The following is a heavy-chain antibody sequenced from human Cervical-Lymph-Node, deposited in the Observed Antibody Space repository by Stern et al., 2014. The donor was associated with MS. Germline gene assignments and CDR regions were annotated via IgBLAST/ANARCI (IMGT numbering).Heavy chain of an antibody. CDR1: GYTFTDNY. CDR2: INPNSGGT. Sequence: VQLVESGAEVKKPGASVKVSCKASGYTFTDNYVHWVRQAPGHGLEWMGWINPNSGGTHYAHKFQGRVTITRDTSISTAYMELSRLKSDDTALYYCARGNGYDWSTFDSWGQGTVVTVSS. V-gene: IGHV1-2*02. CDR3: ARGNGYDWSTFDS. J-gene: IGHJ4*02. D-gene: IGHD5-12*01.